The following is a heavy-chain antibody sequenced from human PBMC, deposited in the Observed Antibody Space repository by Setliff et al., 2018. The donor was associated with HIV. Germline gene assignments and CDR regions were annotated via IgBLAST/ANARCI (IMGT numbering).Heavy chain of an antibody. D-gene: IGHD6-6*01. CDR2: INHSGST. CDR1: GGSFSDYY. V-gene: IGHV4-34*01. CDR3: ARRYRIAARPKWLDP. J-gene: IGHJ5*02. Sequence: LSLTCAVYGGSFSDYYWSWIRQPPGKGLEWIGEINHSGSTNYNPSLKSRVTISVDTSKDQFSLKLSSVTASDTAVYYCARRYRIAARPKWLDPWGQGTLVTVSS.